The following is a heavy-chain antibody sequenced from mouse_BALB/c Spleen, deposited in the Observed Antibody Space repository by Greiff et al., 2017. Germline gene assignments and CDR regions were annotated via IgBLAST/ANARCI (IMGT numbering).Heavy chain of an antibody. V-gene: IGHV5-17*02. CDR3: ASTMITTFAD. J-gene: IGHJ3*01. D-gene: IGHD2-4*01. CDR2: ISSGSSTI. Sequence: DVQLVESGGGLVQPGGSRKLSCAASGFTFSSFGMHWVRQSPEKGLEWVAYISSGSSTIYYADTVKGRFTISRDNPKNTLFLQMTRLRSEDTAMYYCASTMITTFADWGQGTLVTVSA. CDR1: GFTFSSFG.